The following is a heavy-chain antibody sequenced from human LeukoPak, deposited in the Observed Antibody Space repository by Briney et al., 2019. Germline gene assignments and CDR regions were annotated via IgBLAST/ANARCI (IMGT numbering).Heavy chain of an antibody. D-gene: IGHD7-27*01. CDR2: IFNGGST. CDR1: GFAVSSNH. V-gene: IGHV3-53*01. CDR3: AKLGPTAAFDI. J-gene: IGHJ3*02. Sequence: GGSLRLSCAASGFAVSSNHMNWVRQAPGKGLEWVSVIFNGGSTYYADSVKGRFTISRDNSKNTLYLQMNSLRAEDTAVYYCAKLGPTAAFDIWGQGTMVTVSS.